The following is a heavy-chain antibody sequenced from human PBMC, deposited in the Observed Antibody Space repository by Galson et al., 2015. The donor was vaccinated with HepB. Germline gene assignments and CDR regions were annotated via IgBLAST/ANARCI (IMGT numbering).Heavy chain of an antibody. CDR3: ARDKPPYYYDSSGYPDY. V-gene: IGHV3-33*08. CDR2: IWYDGSNK. CDR1: GFTFSSYG. D-gene: IGHD3-22*01. J-gene: IGHJ4*02. Sequence: FLRLSCAASGFTFSSYGMHWVRQAPSKGLEWVAVIWYDGSNKYYADSVKGRFTNSRDNSKNTLYLQMNSQRAEDTAVYYCARDKPPYYYDSSGYPDYWGQGTLVTVSS.